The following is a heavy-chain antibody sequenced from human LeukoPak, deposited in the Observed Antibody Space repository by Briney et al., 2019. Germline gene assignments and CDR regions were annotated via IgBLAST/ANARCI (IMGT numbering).Heavy chain of an antibody. V-gene: IGHV4-34*01. J-gene: IGHJ5*02. Sequence: SETLSLTCAVYGGSFSGHYWSWIRQPPGKGLEWIGEINHRGSTNYNPSLKSRVTISVDTSKNQLSLKLSSVTAADTAVYYCARSSSCSSTSCYTGVWFDPWGQGTLVTVSS. CDR3: ARSSSCSSTSCYTGVWFDP. CDR1: GGSFSGHY. CDR2: INHRGST. D-gene: IGHD2-2*02.